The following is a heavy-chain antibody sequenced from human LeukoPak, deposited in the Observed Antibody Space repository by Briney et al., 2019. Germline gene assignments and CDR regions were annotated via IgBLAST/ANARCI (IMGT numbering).Heavy chain of an antibody. Sequence: QAGGSLRLSCAASGFTFSSYEMNWVRQAPGKGLEWVSYISSSGSTIYYADSVKGRFTISRDNAKNSLYLQRNSLRAEDTAVYYCAVATIKDYFDYWGQGTLVTVSS. D-gene: IGHD5-24*01. CDR3: AVATIKDYFDY. CDR1: GFTFSSYE. CDR2: ISSSGSTI. J-gene: IGHJ4*02. V-gene: IGHV3-48*03.